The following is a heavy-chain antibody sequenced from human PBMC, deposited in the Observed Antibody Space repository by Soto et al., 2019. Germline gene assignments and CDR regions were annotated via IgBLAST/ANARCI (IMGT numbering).Heavy chain of an antibody. V-gene: IGHV4-39*01. J-gene: IGHJ5*02. CDR2: IYYSGRT. Sequence: QLHLRESGPGLVKPSETLSLTCTVSAGSITSSSYYWGWIRQPPGKVLEWIGSIYYSGRTYYNPSLKSRVTISVDTSKTQFSLQLSSVTAADTAVYYCATQEVGGSYVYTFDPWGQGTLVTVSS. CDR1: AGSITSSSYY. D-gene: IGHD1-26*01. CDR3: ATQEVGGSYVYTFDP.